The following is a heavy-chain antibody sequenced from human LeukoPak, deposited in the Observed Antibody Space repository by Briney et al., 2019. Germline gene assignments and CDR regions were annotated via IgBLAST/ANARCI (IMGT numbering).Heavy chain of an antibody. D-gene: IGHD2-2*01. CDR2: INHSGST. Sequence: SETLSLTCAVYGGSFSVCYWSWIRQPPGKGLEWIGEINHSGSTNYNPSLKSRVTISVDTSKNQFSLKLSSVTAADTAVYYCARLDIVVVPAAMTGSVWFDPWGQGTLVTVSS. J-gene: IGHJ5*02. V-gene: IGHV4-34*01. CDR1: GGSFSVCY. CDR3: ARLDIVVVPAAMTGSVWFDP.